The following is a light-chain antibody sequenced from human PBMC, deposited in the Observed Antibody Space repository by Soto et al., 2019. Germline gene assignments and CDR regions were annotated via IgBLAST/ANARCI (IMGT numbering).Light chain of an antibody. V-gene: IGKV3-20*01. CDR3: QQYGSSSWT. CDR1: QSVSSNY. Sequence: ESLLTPAPATPAFSPVERAALSCRAGQSVSSNYLAWYQQKPGQAPRLLIYGASSRATGIPDRFSGSGSGTDFTLTISRLEPEDFAVYYCQQYGSSSWTFGQGTK. J-gene: IGKJ1*01. CDR2: GAS.